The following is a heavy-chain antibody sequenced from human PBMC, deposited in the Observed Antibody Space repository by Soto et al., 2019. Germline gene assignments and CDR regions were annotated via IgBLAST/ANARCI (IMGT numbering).Heavy chain of an antibody. CDR3: ARGPTYYYDSSGSAQIDY. CDR1: GYTFTSYG. Sequence: ASVKVSCKASGYTFTSYGISWVRQAPGQGLEWMGWISAYNGNTNYAQKLQGRVTMTTDTSTSTAYMELRSLRSDDTAVYYCARGPTYYYDSSGSAQIDYWVQGTLVTVSS. J-gene: IGHJ4*02. V-gene: IGHV1-18*01. D-gene: IGHD3-22*01. CDR2: ISAYNGNT.